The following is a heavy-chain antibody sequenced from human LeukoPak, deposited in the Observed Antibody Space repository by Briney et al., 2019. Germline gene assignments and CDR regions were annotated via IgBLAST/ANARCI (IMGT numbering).Heavy chain of an antibody. CDR1: GVTFSRYS. Sequence: LGVSLRLSCAASGVTFSRYSMNWVRQAPGKGLEWVSSISSSSSYKYYADSVKGRFTISRDNAKNSLYLQMNSLRAEDTAVYYCARDHTDYDFWSGYPSHVYFDYWGQGTLVTVSS. J-gene: IGHJ4*02. D-gene: IGHD3-3*01. V-gene: IGHV3-21*01. CDR3: ARDHTDYDFWSGYPSHVYFDY. CDR2: ISSSSSYK.